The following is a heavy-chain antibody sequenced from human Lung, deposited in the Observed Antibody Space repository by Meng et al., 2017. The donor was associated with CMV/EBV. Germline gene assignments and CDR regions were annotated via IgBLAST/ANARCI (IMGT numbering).Heavy chain of an antibody. CDR2: ISSSSSYI. CDR3: ARDLGKSYGYDYYYYYGMDV. J-gene: IGHJ6*02. D-gene: IGHD5-18*01. CDR1: GFTFGSYS. Sequence: GESLKISCVASGFTFGSYSMNWVRQAPGKGLEWVSSISSSSSYIDYADSVKGRFTISRDNAKNSLYLQMNRLRAEDTAVYYCARDLGKSYGYDYYYYYGMDVWGQGTXGTVSS. V-gene: IGHV3-21*01.